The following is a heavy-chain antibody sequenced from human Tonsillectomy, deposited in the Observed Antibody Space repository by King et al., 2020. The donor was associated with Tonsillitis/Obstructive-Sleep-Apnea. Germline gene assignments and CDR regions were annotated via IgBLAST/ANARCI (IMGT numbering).Heavy chain of an antibody. CDR2: IKQDGSEK. D-gene: IGHD6-6*01. J-gene: IGHJ4*02. V-gene: IGHV3-7*03. CDR1: GFTLSSYW. CDR3: ARGREYSSSILGY. Sequence: VQLVESGGGLVQPGGSLRLSCAASGFTLSSYWMSWVRQAPGKGLEWVANIKQDGSEKYYVDSMKGRFTISRDNAKNSLYLQMNTLRAEDTAVYYCARGREYSSSILGYWGQGTLVTVSS.